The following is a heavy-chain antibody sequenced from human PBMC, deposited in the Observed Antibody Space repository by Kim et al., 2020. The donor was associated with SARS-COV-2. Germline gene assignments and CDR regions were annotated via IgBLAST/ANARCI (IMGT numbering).Heavy chain of an antibody. J-gene: IGHJ4*02. CDR1: GFTFSDYY. CDR2: ISSSSSYT. Sequence: GGSLRLSCAASGFTFSDYYMSWIRQAPGKGLEWVSYISSSSSYTNYADSVKGRFTISRDNAKNSLYLQMNSLRAEDTAVYYCAREGWLRSFADYWGQGTLVTVSS. V-gene: IGHV3-11*06. CDR3: AREGWLRSFADY. D-gene: IGHD5-12*01.